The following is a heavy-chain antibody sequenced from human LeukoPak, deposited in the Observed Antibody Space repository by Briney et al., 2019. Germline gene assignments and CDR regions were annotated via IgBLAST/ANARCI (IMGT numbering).Heavy chain of an antibody. CDR3: ARFTRRDSEIALAEYFQH. CDR1: GFTFSDYY. J-gene: IGHJ1*01. CDR2: ISSSGNTI. V-gene: IGHV3-11*01. Sequence: GGSLRLSSAASGFTFSDYYMSWIRQAPGKGLEWVSYISSSGNTIYYADSVKDRFTISRDYAKNSLYLQMSSLRAEDTAVYYCARFTRRDSEIALAEYFQHWGQGTLVTVSS. D-gene: IGHD1-26*01.